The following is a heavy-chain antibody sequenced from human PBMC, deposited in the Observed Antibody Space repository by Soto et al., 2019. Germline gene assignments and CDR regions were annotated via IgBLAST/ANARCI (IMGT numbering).Heavy chain of an antibody. Sequence: ASVKVSCKASGYTFTGYYMHWVRQAPGQGLEWMGIINPSGGSTSYAQKFQGRVTMTRDTSTSTVYMELSSLRSEDTAVYYCARERSGSSSGSYYYYYGMDVWGQGTTVTVSS. V-gene: IGHV1-46*01. CDR1: GYTFTGYY. J-gene: IGHJ6*02. CDR3: ARERSGSSSGSYYYYYGMDV. CDR2: INPSGGST. D-gene: IGHD6-6*01.